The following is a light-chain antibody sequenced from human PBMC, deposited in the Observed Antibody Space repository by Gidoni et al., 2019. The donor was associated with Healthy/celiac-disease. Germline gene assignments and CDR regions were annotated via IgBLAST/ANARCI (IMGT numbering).Light chain of an antibody. Sequence: ERVLTQSPGTLALSPGERATLSCRASQRVSSSYLAWYQQKPGQAPRLPIYGASSRATGIPDRFSGSGSGTDFTLTISRLEPEDFSVYYCQQYGSSPPLTFGQGTKVEIK. CDR2: GAS. J-gene: IGKJ1*01. V-gene: IGKV3-20*01. CDR3: QQYGSSPPLT. CDR1: QRVSSSY.